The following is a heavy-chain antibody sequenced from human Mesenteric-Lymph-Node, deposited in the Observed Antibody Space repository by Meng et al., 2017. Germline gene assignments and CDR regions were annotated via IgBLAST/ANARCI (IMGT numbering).Heavy chain of an antibody. CDR2: INHSGST. CDR1: GGSFSGYY. V-gene: IGHV4-34*01. CDR3: ARRYGASAYNWFNP. D-gene: IGHD4-17*01. Sequence: QVQVQESGPGLVRPSETLSLPCAVYGGSFSGYYWSWIRQPPGKGLEWIGEINHSGSTNYNPSLKSRVTISVDTSKNQFSLKLSSVTAADTAVYYCARRYGASAYNWFNPWGQGTLVTVSS. J-gene: IGHJ5*02.